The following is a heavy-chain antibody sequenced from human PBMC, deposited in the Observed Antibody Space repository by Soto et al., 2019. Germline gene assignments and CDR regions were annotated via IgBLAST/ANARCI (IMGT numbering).Heavy chain of an antibody. J-gene: IGHJ4*02. V-gene: IGHV1-46*01. D-gene: IGHD5-18*01. Sequence: HVQLVQSEAEVKKPGASVQISCKASGFSFTNYSMHWVRQVPGQGPEWMGKINPTSGSTSYAQKFKDKVIMARDMSTNTLYIQLSSLTSEDTAVYYCARDGIQLWPRYYCDFWGQGTLVIVSS. CDR2: INPTSGST. CDR1: GFSFTNYS. CDR3: ARDGIQLWPRYYCDF.